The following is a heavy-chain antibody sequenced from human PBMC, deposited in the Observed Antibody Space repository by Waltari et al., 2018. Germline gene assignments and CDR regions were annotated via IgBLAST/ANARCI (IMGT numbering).Heavy chain of an antibody. J-gene: IGHJ3*02. CDR1: GITLRNDW. D-gene: IGHD2-15*01. CDR3: VRDQWCAFDI. V-gene: IGHV3-7*01. CDR2: IMTDGKEE. Sequence: EVQLVESGGGLVQPGGSVRLSCAATGITLRNDWMSWVCQAPGKGLEWVANIMTDGKEEYYVDSVGGRFTISRDNAKNSLYLQMKSLRPEDTAVYYCVRDQWCAFDIWGQGTMVTVSS.